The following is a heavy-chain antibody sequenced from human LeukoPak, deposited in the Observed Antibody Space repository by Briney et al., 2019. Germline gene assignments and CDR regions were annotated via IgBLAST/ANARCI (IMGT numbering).Heavy chain of an antibody. CDR2: IRYDGSNK. J-gene: IGHJ6*02. CDR3: ASGLDYYYGMDV. V-gene: IGHV3-30*02. D-gene: IGHD3/OR15-3a*01. CDR1: GFTFSSYG. Sequence: GGSLRLSCAASGFTFSSYGMHWVRQAPGKGLEWVAFIRYDGSNKYYADSVKGRFTISRDNSKNTLYLQMNSLRAEDTAVYYCASGLDYYYGMDVWGQGTTVTVSS.